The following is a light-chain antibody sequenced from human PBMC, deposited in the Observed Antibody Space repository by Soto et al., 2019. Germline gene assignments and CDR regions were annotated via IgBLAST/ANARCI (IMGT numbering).Light chain of an antibody. J-gene: IGLJ1*01. V-gene: IGLV2-14*01. CDR2: EVS. CDR1: SSDVGGYKH. CDR3: SSHTSSNTLV. Sequence: GSPGQSITISCTGTSSDVGGYKHVSWYQQHPGKAPKLMIYEVSNRPSGISIRFSGSKSGNTASLTISGLQAEDEADYYCSSHTSSNTLVFGTGTKVTIL.